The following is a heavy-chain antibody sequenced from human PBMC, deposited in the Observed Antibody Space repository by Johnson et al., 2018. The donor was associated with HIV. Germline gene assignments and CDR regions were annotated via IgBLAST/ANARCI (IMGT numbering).Heavy chain of an antibody. CDR2: ISYDGSNK. CDR3: ARAGRLGYGSGGSCYSPAFDI. CDR1: GFTFSSYA. D-gene: IGHD2-15*01. Sequence: QVQLVESGGGVVQPGRSLRLSCAASGFTFSSYAMHWVRQAPGKGLEWVAVISYDGSNKYYADSVKGRFTISRDNAKNSLYLQMHSLRAEDTAVYYCARAGRLGYGSGGSCYSPAFDIWGQGTMVTVS. J-gene: IGHJ3*02. V-gene: IGHV3-30*04.